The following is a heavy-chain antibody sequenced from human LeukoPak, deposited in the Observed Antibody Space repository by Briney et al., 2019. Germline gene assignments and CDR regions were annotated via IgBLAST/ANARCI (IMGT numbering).Heavy chain of an antibody. CDR1: GFTFSSYA. Sequence: QPGGSLRLSCAASGFTFSSYAMSWVRQAPGKGLEWVSAISGSGGSTYYADSVKGGFTIYRDNSKNTLYLQMNSLRAEDTAVYYCAKDGGSEDYDILTGYYYSGYYFDYWGQGTLVTVSS. CDR2: ISGSGGST. CDR3: AKDGGSEDYDILTGYYYSGYYFDY. V-gene: IGHV3-23*01. D-gene: IGHD3-9*01. J-gene: IGHJ4*02.